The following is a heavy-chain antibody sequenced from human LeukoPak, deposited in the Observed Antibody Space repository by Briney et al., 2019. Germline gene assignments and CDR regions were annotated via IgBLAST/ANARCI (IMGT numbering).Heavy chain of an antibody. J-gene: IGHJ4*02. Sequence: SETLSLTCTVSGDSISSSSYYWGWIRQPPGKGLEWIGSIYYSGSTYYNPSLKSRVTISVDTSKNQFSLKLSSVTAADTAVYYCARGQGVEWLLDYFDYWGQGTLVTVSS. CDR3: ARGQGVEWLLDYFDY. CDR1: GDSISSSSYY. D-gene: IGHD3-3*01. CDR2: IYYSGST. V-gene: IGHV4-39*07.